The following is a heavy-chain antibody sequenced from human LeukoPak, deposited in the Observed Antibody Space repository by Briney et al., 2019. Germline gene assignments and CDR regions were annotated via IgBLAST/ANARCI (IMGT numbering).Heavy chain of an antibody. V-gene: IGHV4-34*01. D-gene: IGHD4-17*01. Sequence: PSETLSLTCAVSGGSFSGYYWTWIRQPPGNGLEWIGEINHSGNANYNPSLKSRVTISLDVSENHFSLKLTSVTAADTAVYYCARGQGTVTTHWGQGTLVTVSS. CDR1: GGSFSGYY. CDR2: INHSGNA. CDR3: ARGQGTVTTH. J-gene: IGHJ4*02.